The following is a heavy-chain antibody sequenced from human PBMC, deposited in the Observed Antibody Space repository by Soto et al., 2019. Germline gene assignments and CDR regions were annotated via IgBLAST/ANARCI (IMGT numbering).Heavy chain of an antibody. CDR2: INAGNGNT. CDR3: ARDLSLKHEVYYIDY. CDR1: GYTFTSYA. Sequence: ASVKVSCKASGYTFTSYAMHWVRQAPGQRLEWMGWINAGNGNTKYSQKFQGRVTITRDTSASTAYMELSSLRSEDTAVYYCARDLSLKHEVYYIDYSGQGTLVTVST. V-gene: IGHV1-3*01. J-gene: IGHJ4*02.